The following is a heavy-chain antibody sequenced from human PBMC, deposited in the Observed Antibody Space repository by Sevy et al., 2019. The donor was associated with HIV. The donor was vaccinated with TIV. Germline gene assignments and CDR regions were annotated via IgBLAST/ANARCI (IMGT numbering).Heavy chain of an antibody. V-gene: IGHV3-15*07. CDR1: GFTFSNAW. Sequence: GGSLRLSCAASGFTFSNAWMNWVRQAPGKGLEWVGRIKSKTDGGTTDYAAPLKGRFTISRDDSKNTMYLQMNSLKTEDTALYYCTTPSPYYDILTGYYNPTGFDPWGQGTLVTVSS. CDR3: TTPSPYYDILTGYYNPTGFDP. D-gene: IGHD3-9*01. J-gene: IGHJ5*02. CDR2: IKSKTDGGTT.